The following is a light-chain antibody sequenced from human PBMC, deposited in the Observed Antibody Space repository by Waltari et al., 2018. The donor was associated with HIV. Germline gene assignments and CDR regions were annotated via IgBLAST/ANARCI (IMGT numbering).Light chain of an antibody. V-gene: IGKV3-20*01. CDR3: QQYGSAPWG. Sequence: IVLTQSPGTLSLSPGERATLSCRASQSVSSSYLAWYQQKPGQAPRLLIYGASSRATGNPDRFSGSGSGTDFTLTISRLEPEDFAVYYCQQYGSAPWGFGQGTKVEIK. J-gene: IGKJ1*01. CDR2: GAS. CDR1: QSVSSSY.